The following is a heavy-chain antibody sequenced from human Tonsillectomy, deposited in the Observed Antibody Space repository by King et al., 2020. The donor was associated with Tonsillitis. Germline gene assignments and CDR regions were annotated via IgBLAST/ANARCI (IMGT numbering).Heavy chain of an antibody. D-gene: IGHD6-19*01. J-gene: IGHJ4*02. CDR2: ISSSSSYI. V-gene: IGHV3-21*01. CDR3: ARGSGYSSCGYFDY. Sequence: VQLVESGGGLVKPGGSLRLSCAASGFTFSSYSMNWVRQAPGKGLEWVSSISSSSSYIYYADPVKGRFTISRDNAKNSLYLQMNSLRAEDTAVYYCARGSGYSSCGYFDYWGQGTLVTIAS. CDR1: GFTFSSYS.